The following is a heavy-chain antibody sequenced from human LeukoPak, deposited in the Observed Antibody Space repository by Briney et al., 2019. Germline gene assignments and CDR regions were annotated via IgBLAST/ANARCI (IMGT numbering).Heavy chain of an antibody. V-gene: IGHV3-48*01. CDR3: ARGVSTVFNPVDY. CDR1: GFTFSSYG. Sequence: GGSLRLSCAASGFTFSSYGMNWVRQAPGEGLEWISYISSSSSTVYYADSVRGRFSVSTDNAKNSVYLQMNSLRVEDTAVYYCARGVSTVFNPVDYWGQGTLVTVSS. J-gene: IGHJ4*02. CDR2: ISSSSSTV. D-gene: IGHD4-17*01.